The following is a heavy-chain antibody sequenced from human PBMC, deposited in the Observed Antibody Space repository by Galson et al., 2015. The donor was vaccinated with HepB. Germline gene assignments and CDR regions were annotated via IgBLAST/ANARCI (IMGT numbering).Heavy chain of an antibody. V-gene: IGHV4-61*01. Sequence: LSLTCTVSGGSISSSSYYWSWIRQPPGKGLEWIGYIYYSGSTNYNPSLKSRVTISVDTSKNQFSLKLSSVTAADTAVYYCARNWWDHYDILTGYAENDDAFDIWGQGTMVTVSS. J-gene: IGHJ3*02. CDR2: IYYSGST. D-gene: IGHD3-9*01. CDR3: ARNWWDHYDILTGYAENDDAFDI. CDR1: GGSISSSSYY.